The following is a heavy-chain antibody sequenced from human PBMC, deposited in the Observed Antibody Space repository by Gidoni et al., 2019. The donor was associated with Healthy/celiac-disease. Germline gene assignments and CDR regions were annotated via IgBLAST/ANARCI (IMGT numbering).Heavy chain of an antibody. CDR2: IIPIFGTA. D-gene: IGHD4-17*01. CDR1: GGTFSSYA. V-gene: IGHV1-69*01. CDR3: AREKTTVTTFDAFDI. J-gene: IGHJ3*02. Sequence: QVQLVQSGAEVKKPGSSVKVSCKASGGTFSSYAISWVRQAPGQGLEWMGGIIPIFGTANYAQKFQGRVTITADESTSTAYMELSSLRSEDAAVYYWAREKTTVTTFDAFDIWGQGTMVTVSS.